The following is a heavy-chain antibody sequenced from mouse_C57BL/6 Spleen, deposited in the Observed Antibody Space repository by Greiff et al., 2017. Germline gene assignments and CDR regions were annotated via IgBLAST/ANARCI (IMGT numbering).Heavy chain of an antibody. J-gene: IGHJ1*03. CDR1: GFTFSSYT. Sequence: EVKLQESGGGLVKPGGSLKLSCAASGFTFSSYTMSWVRQTPEKRLEWVATISGGGGNTYYPDSVKGRFTISRDNAKNTLYLQMSSLRSEDTALYYCARHGGYDHWYFDVWGTGTTVTVSS. D-gene: IGHD2-3*01. V-gene: IGHV5-9*01. CDR3: ARHGGYDHWYFDV. CDR2: ISGGGGNT.